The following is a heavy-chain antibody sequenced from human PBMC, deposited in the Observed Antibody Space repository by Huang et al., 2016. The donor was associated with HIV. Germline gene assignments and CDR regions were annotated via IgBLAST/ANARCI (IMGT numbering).Heavy chain of an antibody. Sequence: QVQLVESGGGLVKPGGSLSLYCAASGFSLGDHYITWTRQAPGTGLELVAYSSGSANTRYYADSVKGRLTISRDNAKNSVYLQMNSLRAEDTAVYYCARGQSEDYDSCGHMDVWGKGTTVTVSS. J-gene: IGHJ6*04. CDR2: SSGSANTR. V-gene: IGHV3-11*04. CDR3: ARGQSEDYDSCGHMDV. D-gene: IGHD3-22*01. CDR1: GFSLGDHY.